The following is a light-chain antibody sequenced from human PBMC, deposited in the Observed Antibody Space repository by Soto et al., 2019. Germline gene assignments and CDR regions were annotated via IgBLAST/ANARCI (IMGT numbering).Light chain of an antibody. V-gene: IGKV3D-15*01. Sequence: EIVMTQSPATLSVSPGERATLSCRASQSVSSNLAWYQQKPGQAPRLLIYGASSRATGIPDRFSGSGSGTEFTLTISSLQSEDFAIYYCQQYNNWLMLSFGGGTKVDIK. CDR1: QSVSSN. CDR2: GAS. J-gene: IGKJ4*01. CDR3: QQYNNWLMLS.